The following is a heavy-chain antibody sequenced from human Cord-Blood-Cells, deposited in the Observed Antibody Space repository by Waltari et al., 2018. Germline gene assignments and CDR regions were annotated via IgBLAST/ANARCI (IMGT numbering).Heavy chain of an antibody. D-gene: IGHD2-2*01. Sequence: QLQLVQSAAEVKKPVASVQGSCKASGFTFTGYYMHWVRQAPGQGLEWMGWINPNRGGTNYAQKLQGRVTMTRDTSISTAYMELSRLRSDDTAVYYCARVQCSSTSCFDYWGQGTLVTVSS. J-gene: IGHJ4*02. CDR2: INPNRGGT. CDR3: ARVQCSSTSCFDY. V-gene: IGHV1-2*02. CDR1: GFTFTGYY.